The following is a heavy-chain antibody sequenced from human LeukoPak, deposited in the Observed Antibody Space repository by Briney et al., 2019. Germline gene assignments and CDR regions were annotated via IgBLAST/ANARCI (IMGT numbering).Heavy chain of an antibody. J-gene: IGHJ4*02. CDR1: GFTFSSYT. Sequence: GRSLRLSCAASGFTFSSYTMHWVRQAPGKGLEWVAVISYDGSNKYYADSVKGRFTISRDNSKNTQYLQMNSLRAEDTAVYYCARDHYWDQGTLVTVSS. V-gene: IGHV3-30-3*01. CDR3: ARDHY. CDR2: ISYDGSNK.